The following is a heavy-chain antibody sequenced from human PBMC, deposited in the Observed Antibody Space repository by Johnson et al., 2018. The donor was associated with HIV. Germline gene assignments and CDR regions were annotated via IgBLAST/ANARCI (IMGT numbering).Heavy chain of an antibody. CDR1: GFTFSSYA. CDR3: ARALYYYDRGDAFDI. J-gene: IGHJ3*02. D-gene: IGHD3-22*01. CDR2: INWNGGST. Sequence: EVQLVESGGGLVQPGGSLRLSCAASGFTFSSYAMSWVRQAPGKGLEWVSGINWNGGSTGYADSVKGRFTISRDNAKNSLYLQMNSLRAEDTAVYYCARALYYYDRGDAFDIWGQGTMVTVSS. V-gene: IGHV3-20*04.